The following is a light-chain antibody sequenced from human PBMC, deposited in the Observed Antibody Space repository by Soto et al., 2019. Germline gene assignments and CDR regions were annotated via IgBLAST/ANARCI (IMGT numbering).Light chain of an antibody. CDR2: DVS. CDR1: QDISSN. CDR3: QHYDTGPTWT. Sequence: DIQMTQSPPSLSGFVGDRVSITCQSSQDISSNLNWYQQKAGEAPRLLISDVSTLETGVPSRFSGSGSGTDYTLTLASLQPEDTATYYCQHYDTGPTWTFGQGTKVQI. J-gene: IGKJ1*01. V-gene: IGKV1-33*01.